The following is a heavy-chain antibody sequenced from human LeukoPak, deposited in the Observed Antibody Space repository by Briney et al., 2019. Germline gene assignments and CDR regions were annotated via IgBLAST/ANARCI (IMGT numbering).Heavy chain of an antibody. CDR3: AKTTIVGVTVDPFDI. J-gene: IGHJ3*02. CDR1: GFTFNSYG. V-gene: IGHV3-30*02. Sequence: PGGSLRLSCAASGFTFNSYGMHWVRQAPGKGLEWVALIRYDGSNKYYADSVKGRFTISRDNSKNTLYLQMSSLRTEDTAVYYCAKTTIVGVTVDPFDIWGQGTMVTVSS. D-gene: IGHD1-26*01. CDR2: IRYDGSNK.